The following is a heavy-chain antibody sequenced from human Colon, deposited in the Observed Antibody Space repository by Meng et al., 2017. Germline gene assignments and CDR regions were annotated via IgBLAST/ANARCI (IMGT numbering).Heavy chain of an antibody. Sequence: QVQLQAAGPGRVKASGTLALTCDVSRGSITNDNWWSWVRQPPGKGLEWIGEIFHAGNTNYNPSLKSRVTMSLDKSKNQFSLTLTSVTAADTAVYYCARDFHSTMTVFDSWGQGTLVTVSS. CDR3: ARDFHSTMTVFDS. V-gene: IGHV4-4*02. J-gene: IGHJ4*02. CDR2: IFHAGNT. CDR1: RGSITNDNW. D-gene: IGHD3-22*01.